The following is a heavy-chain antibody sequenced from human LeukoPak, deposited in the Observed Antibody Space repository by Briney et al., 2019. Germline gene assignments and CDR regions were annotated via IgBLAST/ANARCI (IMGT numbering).Heavy chain of an antibody. D-gene: IGHD1-26*01. J-gene: IGHJ3*02. CDR1: GFTFSSYW. CDR2: INSDGSST. CDR3: ARGYELGDIIAGATDAFDI. V-gene: IGHV3-74*01. Sequence: PGGSLRLSCAASGFTFSSYWMHWVRQAPGKGLVWVSRINSDGSSTSYADSVKGRFTISRDNAKNTLYLQMNSLRAEDTAVYYCARGYELGDIIAGATDAFDIWGQGTMVTVSS.